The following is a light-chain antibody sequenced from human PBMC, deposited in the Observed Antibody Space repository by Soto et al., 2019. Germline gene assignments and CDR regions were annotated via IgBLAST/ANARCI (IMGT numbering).Light chain of an antibody. CDR3: QQSFSSPPWT. J-gene: IGKJ1*01. Sequence: DIQMTQSPSSLSASVGDSVTITCRASQNIKTYLNWYQQKPGKAPNLLIYAASSLHSGVPSRFSGSGSGTDFTLTISSLQPEDFATYYCQQSFSSPPWTVGQGAKGDIK. CDR1: QNIKTY. V-gene: IGKV1-39*01. CDR2: AAS.